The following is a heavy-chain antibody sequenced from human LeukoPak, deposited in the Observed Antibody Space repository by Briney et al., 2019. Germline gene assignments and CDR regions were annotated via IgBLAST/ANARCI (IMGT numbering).Heavy chain of an antibody. V-gene: IGHV3-21*01. J-gene: IGHJ4*02. Sequence: GGSLRLSCAASGFTFSSYSMNWVRQAPGKGLEWVSSISSSSSYIYYADSVKGRFTISRDNAKNSLYLQMNSLRAEDTAVYYCAKDPTGYCTNGVCYEDWGQGTLVTVSS. D-gene: IGHD2-8*01. CDR1: GFTFSSYS. CDR2: ISSSSSYI. CDR3: AKDPTGYCTNGVCYED.